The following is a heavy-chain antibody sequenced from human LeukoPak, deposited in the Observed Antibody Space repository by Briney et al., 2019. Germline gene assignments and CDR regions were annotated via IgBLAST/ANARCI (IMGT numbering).Heavy chain of an antibody. J-gene: IGHJ4*02. CDR2: IYPGDSDT. Sequence: GASLKISCNGSGYSFTSYWIGWVRQLPGKGLEWMGIIYPGDSDTRYSPSFQGHVTISADKSISTAYLQWSSLKASDTAMYYCARHPDYYGSGSYYPLFDYWGQGTLVTVSS. CDR3: ARHPDYYGSGSYYPLFDY. CDR1: GYSFTSYW. V-gene: IGHV5-51*01. D-gene: IGHD3-10*01.